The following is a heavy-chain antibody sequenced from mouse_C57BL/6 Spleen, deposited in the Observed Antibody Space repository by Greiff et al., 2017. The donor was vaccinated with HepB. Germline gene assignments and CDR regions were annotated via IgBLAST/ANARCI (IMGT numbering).Heavy chain of an antibody. CDR1: GFSLSTFGMG. CDR3: ARIVNYYGSSPYYFDY. CDR2: IWWDDDK. D-gene: IGHD1-1*01. J-gene: IGHJ2*01. V-gene: IGHV8-8*01. Sequence: VKLKVSGPGILQPSQTLSLTCSFSGFSLSTFGMGVGWIRQPSGKGLEWLAHIWWDDDKYYNPALKSRLTISKDTSKNQVFLKIANVDTADTATYYCARIVNYYGSSPYYFDYWGQGTTLTVSS.